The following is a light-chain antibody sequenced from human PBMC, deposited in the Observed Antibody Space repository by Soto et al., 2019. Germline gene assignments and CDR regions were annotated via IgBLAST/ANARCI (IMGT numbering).Light chain of an antibody. CDR2: GAS. J-gene: IGKJ5*01. Sequence: EIVLTQSPGTLSLSPGERATLSCRASQSVSSSYLAWYQHKPGQAPRLLIYGASSRATGIPDRFSGSGSGTDFTLTINRLEPEDFAVYYCQQRNVWPPITFGQGTRLEIK. CDR1: QSVSSSY. V-gene: IGKV3D-20*02. CDR3: QQRNVWPPIT.